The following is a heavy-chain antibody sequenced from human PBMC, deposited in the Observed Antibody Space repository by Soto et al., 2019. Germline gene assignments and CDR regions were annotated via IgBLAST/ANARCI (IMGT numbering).Heavy chain of an antibody. D-gene: IGHD1-1*01. CDR3: VRDGTKTLRDWFDP. J-gene: IGHJ5*02. CDR2: IYATGTT. Sequence: NPSETLSLTCTVSGASISGFYWSWIRKSAGKGLEWIGRIYATGTTDYNPSLKSRVMMSVDTSKKQFSLKLRSVTAADTAVYYCVRDGTKTLRDWFDPRRQGISVTASS. V-gene: IGHV4-4*07. CDR1: GASISGFY.